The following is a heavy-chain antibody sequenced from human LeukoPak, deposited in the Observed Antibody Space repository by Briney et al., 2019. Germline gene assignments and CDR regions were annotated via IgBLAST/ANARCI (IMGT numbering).Heavy chain of an antibody. CDR1: GGSFSGYY. CDR2: INHSGST. V-gene: IGHV4-34*01. J-gene: IGHJ4*02. Sequence: PSETLSLTCAVYGGSFSGYYWSWIRQPPGKGLEWIGEINHSGSTNYNPSLKSRVTISVDTSKNQFSLKLSSVTAADTAVYYCARLYYRGYWGQGTLVTVSS. CDR3: ARLYYRGY. D-gene: IGHD3-10*01.